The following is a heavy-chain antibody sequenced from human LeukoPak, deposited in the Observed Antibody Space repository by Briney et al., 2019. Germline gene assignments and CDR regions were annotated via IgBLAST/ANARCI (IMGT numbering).Heavy chain of an antibody. V-gene: IGHV3-30*02. CDR2: IRYDGSNK. Sequence: GGSLRLSCVASGFTFSSYGMHWVRQAPGKGLEWVAFIRYDGSNKYYADSVKGRFTISRDNSKNTLYLQMNSLRAEDTAVYYCAKDRYYYDSSGFFDYWGQGTLVTVSS. CDR1: GFTFSSYG. CDR3: AKDRYYYDSSGFFDY. J-gene: IGHJ4*02. D-gene: IGHD3-22*01.